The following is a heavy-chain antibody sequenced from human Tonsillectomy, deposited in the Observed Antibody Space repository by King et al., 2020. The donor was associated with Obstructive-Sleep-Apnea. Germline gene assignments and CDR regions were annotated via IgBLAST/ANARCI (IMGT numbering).Heavy chain of an antibody. V-gene: IGHV1-69*04. CDR1: GGTFSSYA. CDR2: IIPILGIA. CDR3: ARDGRFYDILTGYRPPDKYFQH. D-gene: IGHD3-9*01. J-gene: IGHJ1*01. Sequence: VQLVQSGAEVNKPGSSVKVSCKASGGTFSSYAISWVRQAPGQELEWMGGIIPILGIANYAQKFQGRVTITADKSTSTAYMELSSLRSEDTAVYYCARDGRFYDILTGYRPPDKYFQHWGQGTLVTVSS.